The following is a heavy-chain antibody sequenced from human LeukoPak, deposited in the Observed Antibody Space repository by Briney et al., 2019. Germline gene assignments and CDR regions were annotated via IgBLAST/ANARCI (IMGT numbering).Heavy chain of an antibody. Sequence: ASVKVSCKASGGTFSSYAISRVRQAPGQGLEWMGGIIPIFGTANYAQKFQGRVTITADESTSTAYMELSSLRSEDTAVYYCARGYSGYDEPPGYWGQGTLVTVSS. D-gene: IGHD5-12*01. CDR2: IIPIFGTA. J-gene: IGHJ4*02. V-gene: IGHV1-69*13. CDR3: ARGYSGYDEPPGY. CDR1: GGTFSSYA.